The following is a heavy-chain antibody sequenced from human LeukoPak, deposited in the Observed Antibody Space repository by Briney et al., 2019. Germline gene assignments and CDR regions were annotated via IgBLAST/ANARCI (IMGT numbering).Heavy chain of an antibody. CDR2: IYYSGST. V-gene: IGHV4-39*07. Sequence: SETLSLTCTVSGGSISSSSYYWGWIRQPPGKGLEWIGSIYYSGSTYYNPSLKSRVTISVDTSKNQFSLKLSSVTAADTAVYYCARVDGVTQDSSSWYPFDYWGQGTLVTVSS. CDR3: ARVDGVTQDSSSWYPFDY. D-gene: IGHD6-13*01. J-gene: IGHJ4*02. CDR1: GGSISSSSYY.